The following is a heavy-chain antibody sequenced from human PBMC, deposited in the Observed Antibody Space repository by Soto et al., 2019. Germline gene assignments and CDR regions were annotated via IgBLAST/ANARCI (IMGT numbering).Heavy chain of an antibody. V-gene: IGHV3-23*01. D-gene: IGHD3-10*01. Sequence: EVQLLESGGGLVQPGGSLRLSCAASGFTFSSYAMSWVRQAPGKGLEWVSAISGSGGSTYYADSVKGRFTISRDNSKNTLYLQMNSRRAEDTAVYYCAKNYYGSGSYRNGYFDYWGQGTLVTVSS. CDR2: ISGSGGST. J-gene: IGHJ4*02. CDR1: GFTFSSYA. CDR3: AKNYYGSGSYRNGYFDY.